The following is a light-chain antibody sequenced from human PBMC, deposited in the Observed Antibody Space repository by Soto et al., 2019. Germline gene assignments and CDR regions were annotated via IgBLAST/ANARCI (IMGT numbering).Light chain of an antibody. CDR3: CSYAGSSTVRVL. V-gene: IGLV2-11*01. CDR2: DVT. J-gene: IGLJ2*01. Sequence: QSALTQPRSVSGSPGQSVTISCTGVSSDVGDYYYVSWYQQHPGKAPKLMIYDVTKRPSGVPDRFSGSKSGNTASLTISGLQAADEADYYCCSYAGSSTVRVLFGGGTQLTVL. CDR1: SSDVGDYYY.